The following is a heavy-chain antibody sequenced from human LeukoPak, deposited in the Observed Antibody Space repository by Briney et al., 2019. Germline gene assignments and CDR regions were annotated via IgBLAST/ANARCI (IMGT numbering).Heavy chain of an antibody. J-gene: IGHJ4*02. V-gene: IGHV3-23*01. Sequence: AGSLRLSCAASGFTFSNYAMSWVRQAPGKGLEWVSVIRGSDDNKYYADSVKGRFTISRDNSRNTLSLQMNSLRAEHTAVYYCAKVPYTSSNYYFDYWGQGTLVTVSS. CDR3: AKVPYTSSNYYFDY. CDR1: GFTFSNYA. CDR2: IRGSDDNK. D-gene: IGHD5-18*01.